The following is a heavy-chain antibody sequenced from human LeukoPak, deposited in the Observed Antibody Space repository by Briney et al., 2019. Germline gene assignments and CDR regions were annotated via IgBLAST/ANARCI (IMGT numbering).Heavy chain of an antibody. V-gene: IGHV1-8*01. D-gene: IGHD1-1*01. CDR1: GYTFINYG. CDR3: ARGVRAGTTDY. CDR2: MNPNSGNT. Sequence: GASAKVSCKASGYTFINYGISWVRQAPGQGLEWMGWMNPNSGNTGYAQKFQGRVTMTRNTSISTAYMELSSLRSEDTAVYYCARGVRAGTTDYWGQGTLVTVSS. J-gene: IGHJ4*02.